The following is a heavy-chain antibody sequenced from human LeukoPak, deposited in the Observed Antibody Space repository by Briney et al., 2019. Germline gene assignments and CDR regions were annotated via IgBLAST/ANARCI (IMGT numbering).Heavy chain of an antibody. CDR3: ARVVYYYYYMDV. J-gene: IGHJ6*03. CDR1: GFTFSDYY. Sequence: GGSLRLPCAASGFTFSDYYMSWIRQAPGKGLEWVSYISSSGSTIYYADSVKGRFTISRDNAKNSLYLQMNSLRAEDTAVYYCARVVYYYYYMDVWGKGTTVTVSS. V-gene: IGHV3-11*04. CDR2: ISSSGSTI.